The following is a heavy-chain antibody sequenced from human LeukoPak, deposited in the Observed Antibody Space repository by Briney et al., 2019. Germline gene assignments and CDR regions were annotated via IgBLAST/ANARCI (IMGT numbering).Heavy chain of an antibody. CDR2: IRYDGSNK. J-gene: IGHJ4*02. D-gene: IGHD6-13*01. CDR1: GFTFSSYG. Sequence: PGGSLRLSRAASGFTFSSYGMHWVRQAPGKGLEWVAFIRYDGSNKYYADSVKGRFTISRDNSKNTLYLQMNSLRAEDTAVYYCAKEAGSSWYIGGYFDYWGQGTLVTVSS. V-gene: IGHV3-30*02. CDR3: AKEAGSSWYIGGYFDY.